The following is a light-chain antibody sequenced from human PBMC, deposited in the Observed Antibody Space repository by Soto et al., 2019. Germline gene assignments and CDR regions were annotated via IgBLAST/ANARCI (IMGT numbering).Light chain of an antibody. CDR1: QSISSW. Sequence: DIQMTQSPSTLSASVGDRVTITCRASQSISSWLAWYQQKPGKARKLLIYKASSLESRVPSRFSGSGSGTEFTLTISSLQPDDFATYYCQQYNSHPYTFGQGTKLEIK. V-gene: IGKV1-5*03. J-gene: IGKJ2*01. CDR2: KAS. CDR3: QQYNSHPYT.